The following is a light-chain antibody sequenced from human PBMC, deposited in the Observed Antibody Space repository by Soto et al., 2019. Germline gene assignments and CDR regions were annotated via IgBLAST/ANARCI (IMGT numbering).Light chain of an antibody. CDR1: SSNIGGNT. J-gene: IGLJ3*02. Sequence: QSVLTQPPSASGTPGQRVTVSCSGTSSNIGGNTVNWYQQLPGTAPKLLIYSNNKRPSGVSDRLSGSKSGTSASLAISGLQSDDEADYYCAAWDDSVKGWVFGGGTKVTVL. CDR2: SNN. V-gene: IGLV1-44*01. CDR3: AAWDDSVKGWV.